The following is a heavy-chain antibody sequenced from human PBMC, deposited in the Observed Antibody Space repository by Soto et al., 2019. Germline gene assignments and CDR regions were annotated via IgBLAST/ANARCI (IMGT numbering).Heavy chain of an antibody. CDR2: TYYRSKWFN. CDR1: GDSVSNNSAA. CDR3: AREGRLAASIFHNWFDP. J-gene: IGHJ5*02. Sequence: PSQTLSLTCAISGDSVSNNSAAWNWIRQSPSRGLEWLGRTYYRSKWFNNYALSVKGRITINPDTSKNQFSLQLNSVTPEDTAVYYCAREGRLAASIFHNWFDPWGQETLVTVSS. V-gene: IGHV6-1*01. D-gene: IGHD3-3*02.